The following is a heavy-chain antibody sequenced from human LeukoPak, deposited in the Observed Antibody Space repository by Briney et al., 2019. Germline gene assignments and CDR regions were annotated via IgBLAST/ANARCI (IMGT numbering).Heavy chain of an antibody. J-gene: IGHJ4*02. D-gene: IGHD5-24*01. CDR2: ISPSGGST. V-gene: IGHV1-46*01. CDR3: ARHGPMAPETFDY. Sequence: ASVKVSCKAFGYTFTSNFMHWVRQAPGQGPEWMGVISPSGGSTTYAQKFQGRVTLTRDMSTSTDYLELSSLRSEDTAVYYCARHGPMAPETFDYWGQGTLVTVSS. CDR1: GYTFTSNF.